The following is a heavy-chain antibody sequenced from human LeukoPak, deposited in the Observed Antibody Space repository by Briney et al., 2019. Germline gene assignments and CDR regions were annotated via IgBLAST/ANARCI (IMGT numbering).Heavy chain of an antibody. Sequence: GGSLRLSCAASGFTFSNSAMSWVRQAPGKGLEWVSHISGSGGDTYYADSVKGRFTISRDSSRNTLYLQMNSLRAEDTAVYYCARDLGYCTNGVCHTRFDYWGQGTLVAVSS. CDR2: ISGSGGDT. CDR1: GFTFSNSA. J-gene: IGHJ4*02. CDR3: ARDLGYCTNGVCHTRFDY. D-gene: IGHD2-8*01. V-gene: IGHV3-23*01.